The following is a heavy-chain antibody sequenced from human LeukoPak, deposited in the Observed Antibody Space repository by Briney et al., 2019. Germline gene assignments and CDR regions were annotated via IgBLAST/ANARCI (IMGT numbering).Heavy chain of an antibody. Sequence: SETLSLTCTVSGGSISSHYWSWIRQPPGKGLEWIGYIYYSGSTNYNPSLKSRVTISVDTSKNQFSLKLSSVTAADTAVYYCASIAAAGTFDYWAREPWSPSPQ. D-gene: IGHD6-13*01. CDR2: IYYSGST. CDR3: ASIAAAGTFDY. V-gene: IGHV4-59*11. J-gene: IGHJ4*02. CDR1: GGSISSHY.